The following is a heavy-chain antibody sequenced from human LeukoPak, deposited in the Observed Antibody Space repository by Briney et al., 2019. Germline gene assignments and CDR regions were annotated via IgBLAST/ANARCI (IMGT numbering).Heavy chain of an antibody. Sequence: SETLSLTCTVSGGSISSGDYYWSWIRQPPGKGLEWIGSIYYSGSTYYNPSLKSRVTISVDTSKNQFSLKLSSVTAADTAVYYCAREHRSSSWYTDWFDPWGQGTLVTVSS. CDR3: AREHRSSSWYTDWFDP. V-gene: IGHV4-39*07. J-gene: IGHJ5*02. D-gene: IGHD6-13*01. CDR2: IYYSGST. CDR1: GGSISSGDYY.